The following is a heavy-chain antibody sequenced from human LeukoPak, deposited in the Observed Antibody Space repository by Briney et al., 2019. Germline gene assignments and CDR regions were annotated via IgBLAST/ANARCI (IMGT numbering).Heavy chain of an antibody. D-gene: IGHD3-22*01. CDR1: GGTFSSYA. J-gene: IGHJ6*02. Sequence: SVKVSCKASGGTFSSYAISWVRQAPGQGLEWMGGIIPIFGTANYGQKFQGRVTITADESTSTAYMELRSLRSEDTAVYYCARDKRVITTSPLWGYYGMDVWGQGTTVTVSS. V-gene: IGHV1-69*13. CDR2: IIPIFGTA. CDR3: ARDKRVITTSPLWGYYGMDV.